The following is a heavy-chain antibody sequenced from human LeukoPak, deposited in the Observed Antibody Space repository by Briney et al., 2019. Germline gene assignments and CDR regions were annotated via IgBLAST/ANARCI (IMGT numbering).Heavy chain of an antibody. V-gene: IGHV4-31*03. D-gene: IGHD7-27*01. CDR1: GGSISSGGYY. CDR3: ARFSPRAMGNYLDF. CDR2: IYYSGGT. J-gene: IGHJ4*02. Sequence: SETLSLTCTVSGGSISSGGYYWSWIRQHPGKGLEWIGYIYYSGGTYYNPSLKSRVTISVDTSKNQFSLKLSSVTAADTAVYYCARFSPRAMGNYLDFWGQGTLVTVSS.